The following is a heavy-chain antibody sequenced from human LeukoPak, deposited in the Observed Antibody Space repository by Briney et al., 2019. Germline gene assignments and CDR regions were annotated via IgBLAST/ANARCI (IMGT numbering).Heavy chain of an antibody. J-gene: IGHJ5*02. CDR2: IWYDGSNK. CDR3: ARDGPYSTSSTHPP. D-gene: IGHD6-6*01. V-gene: IGHV3-33*01. CDR1: GFTFSSYG. Sequence: QPGGSLRLSCAASGFTFSSYGMHWVRQAPGKGLEWVAVIWYDGSNKYYADSVKGRFTISRDNAKNSLYLQMDSLRAEDTAVYYCARDGPYSTSSTHPPWGQGTLVTVSS.